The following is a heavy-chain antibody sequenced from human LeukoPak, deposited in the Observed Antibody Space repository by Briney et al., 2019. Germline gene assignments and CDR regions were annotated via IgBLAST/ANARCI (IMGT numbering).Heavy chain of an antibody. CDR2: INSDGSST. CDR1: GFTFSSYW. D-gene: IGHD1-26*01. V-gene: IGHV3-74*01. Sequence: GGSLRLSCAVSGFTFSSYWMHWVRQVPGKGLVWVSRINSDGSSTSYADSVKGRFTIPRDNAKNTLYLQMSSLRAEDTAVYYCARGYSGTYRFGYWGQGTLVTVSS. J-gene: IGHJ4*02. CDR3: ARGYSGTYRFGY.